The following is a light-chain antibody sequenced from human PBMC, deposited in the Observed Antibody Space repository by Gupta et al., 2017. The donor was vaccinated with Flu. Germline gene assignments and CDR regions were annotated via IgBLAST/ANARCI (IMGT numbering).Light chain of an antibody. Sequence: EIVLTQSPATLSLSPGERATLSCRASQSVTSSLAWYQQRPGQAPRLLIYGASSRATGIPARFSGSGSGTDFTLTISSLDPEDFAVYYCQQRTNWPITFGQGTRVEIK. CDR2: GAS. CDR1: QSVTSS. J-gene: IGKJ5*01. V-gene: IGKV3-11*01. CDR3: QQRTNWPIT.